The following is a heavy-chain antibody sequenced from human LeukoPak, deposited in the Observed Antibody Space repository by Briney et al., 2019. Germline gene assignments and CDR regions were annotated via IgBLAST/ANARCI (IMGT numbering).Heavy chain of an antibody. CDR1: GYTFTVNY. V-gene: IGHV1-2*02. CDR3: TRGAGTSWFDF. D-gene: IGHD2-2*01. CDR2: MNPNSGVT. J-gene: IGHJ4*02. Sequence: ASVTVSCKPSGYTFTVNYLHWVRQAPGQGLEGVGWMNPNSGVTGYAQNFQGRVTMTRDTSISTAYMELSSLTSDDTAVYYCTRGAGTSWFDFWGQGSLVTVSS.